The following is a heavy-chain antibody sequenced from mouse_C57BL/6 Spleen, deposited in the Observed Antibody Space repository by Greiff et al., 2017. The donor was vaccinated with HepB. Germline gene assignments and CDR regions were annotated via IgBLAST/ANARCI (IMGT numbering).Heavy chain of an antibody. CDR2: IRSKSNNYAT. Sequence: EVQLQESGGGLVQPKGSLKLSCAASGFSFNTYAMNWVRQAPGKGLEWVARIRSKSNNYATYYADSVKDRFTISRDDSESMLYLQMNNLKTEDTAMYECVRQYYGSSYLFDYWGQGTTLTVSS. CDR1: GFSFNTYA. D-gene: IGHD1-1*01. J-gene: IGHJ2*01. V-gene: IGHV10-1*01. CDR3: VRQYYGSSYLFDY.